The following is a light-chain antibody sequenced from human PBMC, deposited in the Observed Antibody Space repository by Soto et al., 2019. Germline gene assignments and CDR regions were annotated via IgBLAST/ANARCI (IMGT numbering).Light chain of an antibody. CDR1: GSDIGTYNY. Sequence: QSALTQPASVSGSPGQSITISCIGSGSDIGTYNYVSWYQQHPGKAPKLLIYAVSNRPSGVSSRFSGSKSGITASLTISGLQAEDEADYYCSSFTFSTFVVFGTGTKLTVL. J-gene: IGLJ1*01. CDR3: SSFTFSTFVV. CDR2: AVS. V-gene: IGLV2-14*01.